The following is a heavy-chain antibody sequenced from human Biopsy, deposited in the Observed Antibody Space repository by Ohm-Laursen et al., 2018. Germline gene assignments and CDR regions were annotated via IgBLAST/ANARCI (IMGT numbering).Heavy chain of an antibody. CDR3: ATKLTGYFHH. Sequence: SLVKVSCKTPGGTFSNYGVNWVRQAPGQGLEWLGGNIPILGTGNYAQKFQDRVTVAADTSTSTATMELRSLRSDDTAVYYCATKLTGYFHHWGQGTLVIVSS. CDR1: GGTFSNYG. D-gene: IGHD3-9*01. V-gene: IGHV1-69*06. CDR2: NIPILGTG. J-gene: IGHJ1*01.